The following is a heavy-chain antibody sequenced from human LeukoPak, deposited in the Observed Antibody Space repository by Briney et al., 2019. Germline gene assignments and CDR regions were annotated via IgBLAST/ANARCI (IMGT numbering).Heavy chain of an antibody. CDR3: ARESVINYYDSSGYYYWYNWFDP. CDR1: GGSFSGYY. V-gene: IGHV4-34*01. D-gene: IGHD3-22*01. Sequence: KPSETLSLTCAVYGGSFSGYYWSWIRQPPGKGLEWIGEINHSGSTNYNPSLKSRVTISVDTFKNQFSPKLSSVTAADTAVYYCARESVINYYDSSGYYYWYNWFDPWGQGTLVTVSS. CDR2: INHSGST. J-gene: IGHJ5*02.